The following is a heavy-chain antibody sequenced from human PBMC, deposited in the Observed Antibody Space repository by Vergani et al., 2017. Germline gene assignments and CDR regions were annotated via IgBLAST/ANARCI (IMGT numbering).Heavy chain of an antibody. CDR1: GDSISSGVYY. D-gene: IGHD3-22*01. V-gene: IGHV4-31*03. CDR3: ARMWGYDEGDAFRIGYFDS. Sequence: QVQLQESGPGLVKPSQTLSLTCSVSGDSISSGVYYWNWIRQHPGKGLEWIGYIYSTGSTHHNPSLRRRINMSVDTSKNQFSLKLNSVTAADTAMYYCARMWGYDEGDAFRIGYFDSWGPGILVTVSS. J-gene: IGHJ4*02. CDR2: IYSTGST.